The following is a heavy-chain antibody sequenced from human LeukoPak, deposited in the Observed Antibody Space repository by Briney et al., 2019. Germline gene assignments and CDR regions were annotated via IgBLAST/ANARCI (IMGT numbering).Heavy chain of an antibody. Sequence: GGSLRLSCAASGFTFSDYYMSWLRQAPGKGLEWVSYISSSGSTIYYADSVKGRFTISRDNAKNSLYLQMNSLRAEDTAVYYCARDSSSWYWFDPWGQGTLVTVSS. CDR1: GFTFSDYY. CDR3: ARDSSSWYWFDP. D-gene: IGHD6-13*01. CDR2: ISSSGSTI. V-gene: IGHV3-11*04. J-gene: IGHJ5*02.